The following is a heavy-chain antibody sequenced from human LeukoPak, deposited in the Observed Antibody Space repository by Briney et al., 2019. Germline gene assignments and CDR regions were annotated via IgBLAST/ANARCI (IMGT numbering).Heavy chain of an antibody. V-gene: IGHV1-8*01. CDR1: GYTFTSYH. Sequence: ASVKVSCKASGYTFTSYHIYWVRPATGQGLEWMGWVNPNSGFADYAQKFQGRLTMTRNTSINTAYMELSSLGSEDTAVYYCARGRPMIGWGQGTLVTVSS. CDR3: ARGRPMIG. D-gene: IGHD3-22*01. CDR2: VNPNSGFA. J-gene: IGHJ4*02.